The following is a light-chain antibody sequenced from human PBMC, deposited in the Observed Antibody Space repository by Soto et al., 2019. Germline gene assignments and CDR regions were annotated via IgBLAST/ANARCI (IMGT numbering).Light chain of an antibody. J-gene: IGKJ1*01. Sequence: ILMTQSPATLSVSPGERATLSCRASQSVSNNLAWYQQKPGQAPRLLIYDASTRATGIPARFSGSGSGTECNLTLSGLQSEDFAVYYCQQYNNWPPWKFGQGTKVEIK. V-gene: IGKV3-15*01. CDR3: QQYNNWPPWK. CDR1: QSVSNN. CDR2: DAS.